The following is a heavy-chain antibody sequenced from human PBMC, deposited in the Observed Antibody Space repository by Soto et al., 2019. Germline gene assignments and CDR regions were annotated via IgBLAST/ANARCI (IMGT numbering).Heavy chain of an antibody. D-gene: IGHD3-16*01. CDR1: GFTVSSNY. CDR3: ARPGGDDEGYFDY. CDR2: IYSGGST. V-gene: IGHV3-53*01. Sequence: GGSLRLSCAASGFTVSSNYMSWVRQAPGKGLEWVSVIYSGGSTYYADSVKGRFTISRDNSKNTLYLQMSSLRAEDTAVYYCARPGGDDEGYFDYWGQGTLVTVSS. J-gene: IGHJ4*02.